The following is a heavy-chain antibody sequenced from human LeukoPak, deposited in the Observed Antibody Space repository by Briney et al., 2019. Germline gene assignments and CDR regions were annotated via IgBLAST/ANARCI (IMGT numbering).Heavy chain of an antibody. Sequence: SETLSLTCTVSGGSISSRSYYWGWIRQPPGKGLEWIGSMSYDGNTYFNPSLKRRVTISVDTSKNQFSLKLSSVTAADTAVFYCARDGVPGIAAAGTIGFDPWGQGTLVTVSS. CDR2: MSYDGNT. V-gene: IGHV4-39*02. J-gene: IGHJ5*02. CDR3: ARDGVPGIAAAGTIGFDP. CDR1: GGSISSRSYY. D-gene: IGHD6-13*01.